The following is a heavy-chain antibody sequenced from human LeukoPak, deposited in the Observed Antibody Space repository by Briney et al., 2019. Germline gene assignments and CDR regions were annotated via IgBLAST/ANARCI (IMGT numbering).Heavy chain of an antibody. D-gene: IGHD6-13*01. V-gene: IGHV3-23*01. J-gene: IGHJ4*02. Sequence: PGGSLRLSCAASGFTFSNYYMTWVRQAPEKGLEWVSSISGTGDNTFYADSVKGRFTISRDNSKNTLYLQMNSLRAEDTALYYCAKRIADHYFDYWGQGTLVTVSS. CDR1: GFTFSNYY. CDR3: AKRIADHYFDY. CDR2: ISGTGDNT.